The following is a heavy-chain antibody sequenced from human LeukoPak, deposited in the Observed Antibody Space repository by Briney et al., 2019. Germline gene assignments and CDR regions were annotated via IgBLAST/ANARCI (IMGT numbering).Heavy chain of an antibody. CDR3: TTKPNYYDSSGYYRVDI. D-gene: IGHD3-22*01. V-gene: IGHV3-15*01. Sequence: GGSLRLSCAASGFTFSNAWMSWVRQAPGKGLEWVGRIKSKTDGGTTDYAAPVKGRFTISRDDSKNTLYLQMNSLKTEDTAVYYCTTKPNYYDSSGYYRVDIWGQGTMVTVSS. J-gene: IGHJ3*02. CDR2: IKSKTDGGTT. CDR1: GFTFSNAW.